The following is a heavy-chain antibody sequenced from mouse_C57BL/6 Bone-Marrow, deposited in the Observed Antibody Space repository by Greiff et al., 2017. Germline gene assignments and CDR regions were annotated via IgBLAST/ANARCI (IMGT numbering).Heavy chain of an antibody. D-gene: IGHD3-3*01. CDR1: GYTFTSYW. Sequence: QVQLQQPGAELVKPGASVKMSCKASGYTFTSYWITWVKQRPGQGLEWIGGIYPGSGSTNYNEKFKSKATLTVDTSSSTAYMQLSSLTSEAAAVYYCERGDPAWFAYWGQGTLVTVSA. CDR3: ERGDPAWFAY. CDR2: IYPGSGST. J-gene: IGHJ3*01. V-gene: IGHV1-55*01.